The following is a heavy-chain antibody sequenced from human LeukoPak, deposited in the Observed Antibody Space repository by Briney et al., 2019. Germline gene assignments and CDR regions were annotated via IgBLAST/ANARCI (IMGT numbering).Heavy chain of an antibody. CDR3: ATEKGDSPDY. V-gene: IGHV3-23*01. D-gene: IGHD3-16*01. CDR2: ISGTGVST. CDR1: GFTFSSYA. Sequence: GGSLRLSCAASGFTFSSYAMNWVRQAPGKGLEWVSAISGTGVSTYYADSVKGRFTISRDNPKNTLYLQMNSLRAEDTAVYYCATEKGDSPDYWGQGTLVTVSS. J-gene: IGHJ4*02.